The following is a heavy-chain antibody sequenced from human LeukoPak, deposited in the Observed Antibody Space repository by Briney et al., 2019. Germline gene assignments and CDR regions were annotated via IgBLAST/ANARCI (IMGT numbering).Heavy chain of an antibody. D-gene: IGHD6-19*01. CDR3: AKVIQGAVAFHY. Sequence: ASVKVSCNTFGYTFTGYYMHWVRQAPGQGLEWMGWINPNSGGTNYAQKFQGRVTMTRDTSISTAYMELSSLRSDDTAVYYCAKVIQGAVAFHYWGQGTLVTVSS. J-gene: IGHJ4*02. CDR1: GYTFTGYY. V-gene: IGHV1-2*02. CDR2: INPNSGGT.